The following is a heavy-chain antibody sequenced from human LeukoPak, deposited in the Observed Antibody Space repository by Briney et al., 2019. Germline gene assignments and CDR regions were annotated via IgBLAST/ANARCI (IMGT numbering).Heavy chain of an antibody. CDR1: GGSFSGYY. J-gene: IGHJ4*02. D-gene: IGHD6-19*01. CDR3: ARVGGSGWFDY. Sequence: PSETLSLTCAVYGGSFSGYYWSWIRQPPGKGLEWIGEINHSGSTNYNPSLKSRVTISVDTSKNQFSLKLSSVTAADTAVYYCARVGGSGWFDYWGQGTLVTVSS. V-gene: IGHV4-34*01. CDR2: INHSGST.